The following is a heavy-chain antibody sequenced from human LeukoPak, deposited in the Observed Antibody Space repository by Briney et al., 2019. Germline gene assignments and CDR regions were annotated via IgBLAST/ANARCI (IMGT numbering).Heavy chain of an antibody. J-gene: IGHJ4*02. V-gene: IGHV3-21*01. CDR2: ISSSSSYI. Sequence: KSGGSLRLSCAAPAFTFSSYSMNWVRQAPGKGLEWVSSISSSSSYIYYADSVKGRSTISRDNAKNSLYLQMNSLRAEDTAVYYCARDLRTGTTSIWGQGTLVTVSS. CDR1: AFTFSSYS. CDR3: ARDLRTGTTSI. D-gene: IGHD1-7*01.